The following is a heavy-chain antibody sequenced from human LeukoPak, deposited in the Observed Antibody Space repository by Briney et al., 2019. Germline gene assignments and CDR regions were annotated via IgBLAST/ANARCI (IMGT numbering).Heavy chain of an antibody. J-gene: IGHJ3*02. Sequence: SETLSLTCTVSGGSISSYYWSWIRQPPGRGLEWIGYIYYSGSTNYNPSLKSRVTISVDTSKNQFSLKLSSVTAADTAVYYCARDMTPNDAFDIWGQGTMVTVSS. CDR2: IYYSGST. CDR1: GGSISSYY. CDR3: ARDMTPNDAFDI. V-gene: IGHV4-59*01.